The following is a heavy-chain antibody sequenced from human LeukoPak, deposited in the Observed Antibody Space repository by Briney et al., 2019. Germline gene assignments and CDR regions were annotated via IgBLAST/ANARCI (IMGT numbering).Heavy chain of an antibody. CDR2: ISSSSSYI. CDR3: ARAELLWFGELWERDFDI. V-gene: IGHV3-21*01. D-gene: IGHD3-10*01. J-gene: IGHJ3*02. Sequence: GGSLRLSCAASGFTFSSYSMNWVRQAPGKGLEWVSSISSSSSYIYYADSVKGRFTISRDNAKNSLYLQMNSLRAEDTAVYYCARAELLWFGELWERDFDIWGQGTMVTVSS. CDR1: GFTFSSYS.